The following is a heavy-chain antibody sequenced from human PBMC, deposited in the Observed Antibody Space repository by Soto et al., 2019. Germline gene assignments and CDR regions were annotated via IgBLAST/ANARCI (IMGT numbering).Heavy chain of an antibody. Sequence: QVQLVQSGAEVKKPGASVKVSCMASGYTFTSYAMHWVRQAPGQRLEWMGWINAGNGNTKYSQNFQGRVTITRDTSASTAYMELSSLRSEDTAVYYCARDLAYGIPDYWGQGTLVTVSS. D-gene: IGHD2-21*01. CDR2: INAGNGNT. V-gene: IGHV1-3*01. CDR3: ARDLAYGIPDY. CDR1: GYTFTSYA. J-gene: IGHJ4*02.